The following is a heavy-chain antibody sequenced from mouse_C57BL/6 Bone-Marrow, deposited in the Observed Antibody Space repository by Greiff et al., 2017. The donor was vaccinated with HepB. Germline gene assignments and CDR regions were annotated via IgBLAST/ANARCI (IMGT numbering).Heavy chain of an antibody. D-gene: IGHD2-4*01. CDR1: GIDFSRYW. V-gene: IGHV4-1*01. Sequence: EVKLLESGGGLVQPGGSLKLSCAASGIDFSRYWMSWVRRAPGKGLEWIGEINPDSSTINYAPSLKDKFIISRDNAKNTLYLQMSKVRSEDTALYYCAPYDYDERLDYFDYWGQGTTLTVSS. J-gene: IGHJ2*01. CDR2: INPDSSTI. CDR3: APYDYDERLDYFDY.